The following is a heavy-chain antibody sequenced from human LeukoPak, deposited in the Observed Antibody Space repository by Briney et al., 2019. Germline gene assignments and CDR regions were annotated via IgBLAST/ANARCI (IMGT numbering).Heavy chain of an antibody. CDR3: ARDWEPYYYDSSGYFSRGAFDI. D-gene: IGHD3-22*01. V-gene: IGHV3-53*01. CDR1: GFTVSSNY. Sequence: GGSLRLSCAASGFTVSSNYMSWVRQAPGKGLEWFSVIYSGGITYYADSVKGRFTISRDNSQNTLYLQMNSLRAEDTAVYYCARDWEPYYYDSSGYFSRGAFDIWGQGTMVTVSS. CDR2: IYSGGIT. J-gene: IGHJ3*02.